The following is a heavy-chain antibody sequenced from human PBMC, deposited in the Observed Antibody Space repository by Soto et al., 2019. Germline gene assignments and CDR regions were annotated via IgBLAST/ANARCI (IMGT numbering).Heavy chain of an antibody. CDR1: GDSVSSASYY. CDR3: ARGRYSSGWFDF. J-gene: IGHJ4*02. V-gene: IGHV4-61*01. D-gene: IGHD6-19*01. CDR2: IPYSGST. Sequence: PSETLSLTSTVSGDSVSSASYYWDWIRQPPGQGLEWIGYIPYSGSTDYNPTLKSRVTISVDTSKNQFSLKLSSATAADTAVYYCARGRYSSGWFDFWGQGTRVTVSS.